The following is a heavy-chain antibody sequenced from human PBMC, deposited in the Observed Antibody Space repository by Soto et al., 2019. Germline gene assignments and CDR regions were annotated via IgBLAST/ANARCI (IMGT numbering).Heavy chain of an antibody. CDR2: IGCGGENL. CDR1: GFTCVNSA. V-gene: IGHV3-23*01. Sequence: GGSLRLSCAASGFTCVNSAIHWVRQAPGKGLEWVSSIGCGGENLDYADSVRGRFTISRDSSKNTVYLEMNTLRAEDTAVYYISKIQKYFDIYFDYWGPGTLVTVSS. D-gene: IGHD3-22*01. CDR3: SKIQKYFDIYFDY. J-gene: IGHJ4*02.